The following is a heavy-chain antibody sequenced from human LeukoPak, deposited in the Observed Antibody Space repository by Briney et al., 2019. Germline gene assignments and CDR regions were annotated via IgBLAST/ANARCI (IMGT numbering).Heavy chain of an antibody. Sequence: GRSLRLSCAASGFSFSSYAMHWLRQAPGKGLEWVAVMSSDGTNTYYAASVKGRFTISRDISKNTLYLQMNSLRPEDTAVYYCAREVSVVRGVNWGQGTLVTVSS. D-gene: IGHD3-10*01. CDR1: GFSFSSYA. J-gene: IGHJ4*02. CDR3: AREVSVVRGVN. V-gene: IGHV3-30-3*01. CDR2: MSSDGTNT.